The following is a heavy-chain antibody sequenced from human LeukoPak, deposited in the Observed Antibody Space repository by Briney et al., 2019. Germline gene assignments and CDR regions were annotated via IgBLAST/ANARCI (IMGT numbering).Heavy chain of an antibody. V-gene: IGHV3-33*01. CDR1: GFTLRSYG. CDR3: AGGSEAAAGAFDY. J-gene: IGHJ4*02. CDR2: VWYDGNNK. D-gene: IGHD6-13*01. Sequence: GGSLRLSCAASGFTLRSYGMHWVRHAPGKGLEWVAIVWYDGNNKYYADSVKGRFTVSRDNSKDTVSLQLNSLRAEDTAVYYCAGGSEAAAGAFDYWGQGALVTVPS.